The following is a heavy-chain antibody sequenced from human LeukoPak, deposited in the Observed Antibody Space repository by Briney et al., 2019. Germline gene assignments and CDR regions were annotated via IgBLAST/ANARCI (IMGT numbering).Heavy chain of an antibody. Sequence: AGGSLRLSCSVPGLSISRYGMSWVRQAPGRGLEWVSAMSDIGSTTYYADSVKGRFTISRDTSKNTLYLQMNSLRAEDTAVYYCAKGLRYFDWSEYRDYYYYYYMDVWGKGTTVTISS. V-gene: IGHV3-23*01. J-gene: IGHJ6*03. D-gene: IGHD3-9*01. CDR3: AKGLRYFDWSEYRDYYYYYYMDV. CDR1: GLSISRYG. CDR2: MSDIGSTT.